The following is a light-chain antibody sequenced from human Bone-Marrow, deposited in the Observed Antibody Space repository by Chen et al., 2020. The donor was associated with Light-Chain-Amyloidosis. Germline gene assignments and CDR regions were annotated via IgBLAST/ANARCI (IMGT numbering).Light chain of an antibody. CDR1: NSGSTS. CDR2: DDS. J-gene: IGLJ3*02. V-gene: IGLV3-21*02. Sequence: SYVLTQPSSVSVAPGQTATIACGGNNSGSTSVHWYQQTPGQAPLLVVDDDSDRPSGIPERLSGSNSGNTATLTISRVEAGDEADYYCQVWDRSSDRPVFGGGTKLTVL. CDR3: QVWDRSSDRPV.